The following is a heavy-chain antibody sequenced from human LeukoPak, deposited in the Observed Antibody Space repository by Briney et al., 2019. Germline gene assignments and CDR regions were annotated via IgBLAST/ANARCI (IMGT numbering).Heavy chain of an antibody. V-gene: IGHV3-7*01. CDR1: GFTFSSYW. Sequence: PGGSLRLSCAASGFTFSSYWMSWVRQAPGKGLEWVANIKQDGSEKYYVDSVKGRFTISRDNAKNSLYLQMNSLRAEDTAVYYCAREYSNSWYSTIFDYWGQGTLVTVSS. J-gene: IGHJ4*02. CDR2: IKQDGSEK. D-gene: IGHD6-13*01. CDR3: AREYSNSWYSTIFDY.